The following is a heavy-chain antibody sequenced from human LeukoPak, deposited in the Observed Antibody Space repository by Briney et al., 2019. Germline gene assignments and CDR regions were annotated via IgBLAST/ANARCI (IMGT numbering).Heavy chain of an antibody. Sequence: GGSLRLSWAASGXTFSTYWMTWVRQAPGKGLEWVANMKQDGSQRYYVDSVKGRFTISRDNAKNSLYLQMNSLSAEDTAVYYCARSKPAADIDAFDLWGPGTMVTVSS. CDR1: GXTFSTYW. V-gene: IGHV3-7*05. CDR3: ARSKPAADIDAFDL. D-gene: IGHD6-13*01. J-gene: IGHJ3*01. CDR2: MKQDGSQR.